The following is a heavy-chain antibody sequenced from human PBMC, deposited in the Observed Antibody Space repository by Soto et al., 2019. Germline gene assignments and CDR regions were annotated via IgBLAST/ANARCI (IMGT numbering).Heavy chain of an antibody. CDR1: GGSISSGGYY. CDR2: IYYSGST. Sequence: SETLSLTCTVSGGSISSGGYYWSWIRQHPGKGLEWIGYIYYSGSTYYNPSLKSRVTISVDTSKNQFSLKLSSVTAADTAVYYCASNSGYSSGWYTNPAAYFQQWGQGTLVTVSS. CDR3: ASNSGYSSGWYTNPAAYFQQ. J-gene: IGHJ1*01. D-gene: IGHD6-19*01. V-gene: IGHV4-31*03.